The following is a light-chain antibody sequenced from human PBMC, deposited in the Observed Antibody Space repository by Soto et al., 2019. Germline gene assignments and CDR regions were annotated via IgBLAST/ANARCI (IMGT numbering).Light chain of an antibody. Sequence: QSMLTQPPSLSGAPGQRFAISCTGSSANIGAAYNVDWYQQLPGTAPKLLIYGNNNRPSGVPARFSGSKSGTSASLAIAGLQAEDEGDYYCHSYDSSMSGYVFGTGTEVTV. V-gene: IGLV1-40*01. J-gene: IGLJ1*01. CDR3: HSYDSSMSGYV. CDR1: SANIGAAYN. CDR2: GNN.